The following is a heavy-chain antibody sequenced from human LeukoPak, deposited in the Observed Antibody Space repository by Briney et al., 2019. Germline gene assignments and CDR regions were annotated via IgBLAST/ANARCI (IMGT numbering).Heavy chain of an antibody. CDR1: GFSVSGYW. CDR3: ARASPMIDY. V-gene: IGHV3-74*01. D-gene: IGHD3-22*01. CDR2: MNSDGSIT. J-gene: IGHJ4*02. Sequence: GGSLRLSCAASGFSVSGYWMTWVRQAPGKGLVWVSRMNSDGSITDYADSVKGRFTISRDTATNTLYLRMDSLRAEDMGVYYCARASPMIDYWGQGTLVIVSS.